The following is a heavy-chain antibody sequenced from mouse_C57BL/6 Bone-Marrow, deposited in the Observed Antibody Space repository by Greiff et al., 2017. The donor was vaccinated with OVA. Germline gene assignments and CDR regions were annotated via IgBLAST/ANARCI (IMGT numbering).Heavy chain of an antibody. V-gene: IGHV5-12*01. J-gene: IGHJ1*03. CDR3: ARLPYYYGSSFPYWYFDV. D-gene: IGHD1-1*01. Sequence: EVQVVESGGGLVQPGGSLKLSCAASGFTFSDYYMYWVRQTPEKRLEWVAYISNGGGSTYYPDTVKGRFTISRDNAKNTLYLQMSRLKSEDTAMYYCARLPYYYGSSFPYWYFDVWGTGTTVTVSS. CDR1: GFTFSDYY. CDR2: ISNGGGST.